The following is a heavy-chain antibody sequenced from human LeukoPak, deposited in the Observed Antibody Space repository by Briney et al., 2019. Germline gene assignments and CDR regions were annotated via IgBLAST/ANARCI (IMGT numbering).Heavy chain of an antibody. CDR2: INPNSGGS. J-gene: IGHJ5*02. CDR3: ARDPAGIPAAIGGWFDP. Sequence: ASVKVSCKASGYTFTDYSMHWVRQAPGQGLEWMGWINPNSGGSKYAQKFQGRVTMTRDTPISTGYMEVSRLTSDDTAVYYCARDPAGIPAAIGGWFDPWGPGTLVTVSS. CDR1: GYTFTDYS. V-gene: IGHV1-2*02. D-gene: IGHD2-2*02.